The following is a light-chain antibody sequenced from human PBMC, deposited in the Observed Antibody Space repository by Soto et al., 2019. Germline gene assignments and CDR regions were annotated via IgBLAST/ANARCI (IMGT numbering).Light chain of an antibody. CDR1: SGSIASNY. J-gene: IGLJ3*02. V-gene: IGLV6-57*04. CDR2: EDN. Sequence: NFMLTQPHSVSESPGKTVTISCTRSSGSIASNYVQWYQQRPGSAPTTVIYEDNQRPSGVPDRFSGSIDSSSNSASLTISGLKTEDKADYYCQSYDSSNRVFGGGTKLTVL. CDR3: QSYDSSNRV.